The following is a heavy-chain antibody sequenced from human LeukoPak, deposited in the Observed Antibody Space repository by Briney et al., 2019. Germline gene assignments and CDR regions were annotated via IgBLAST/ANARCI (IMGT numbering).Heavy chain of an antibody. Sequence: PSGTLSLTCAVSGGSISSSNWWSWVRQPPGKGLEWIGEIYHSGSTNYNPSLKSRVTIPVDKSKNQSSLKLSSVAAADTAVYYCARGRATSLGYYFDYWGQGTLVTVSS. CDR3: ARGRATSLGYYFDY. J-gene: IGHJ4*02. CDR1: GGSISSSNW. D-gene: IGHD5-12*01. V-gene: IGHV4-4*02. CDR2: IYHSGST.